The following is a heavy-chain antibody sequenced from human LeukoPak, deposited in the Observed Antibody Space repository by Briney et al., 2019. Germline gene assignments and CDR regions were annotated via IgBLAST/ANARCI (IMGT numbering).Heavy chain of an antibody. CDR2: ISGSGYST. CDR3: AQWSRYFDY. V-gene: IGHV3-23*01. Sequence: PGGSLRLSCAASGFIFHNYAMNWVRQAPGKGLEWVSAISGSGYSTYYADSVKGRFTISRDNSKNTLYLQMNSLRAKDTALYFCAQWSRYFDYWGQGTLVTVSS. J-gene: IGHJ4*02. D-gene: IGHD1-26*01. CDR1: GFIFHNYA.